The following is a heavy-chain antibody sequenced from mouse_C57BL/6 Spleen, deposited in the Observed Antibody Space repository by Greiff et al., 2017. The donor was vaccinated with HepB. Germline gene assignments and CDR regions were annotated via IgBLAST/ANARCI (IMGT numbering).Heavy chain of an antibody. Sequence: QVQLKQPGAELVKPGASVKLSCKASGYTFTSYWMHWVKQRPGQGLEWIGMIHPNSGSTNYNEKFKSKATLTVDKSSSTAYMQLSSLTSEDSAVYYCARAYGSSWRYFDVWGTGTTVTVSS. D-gene: IGHD1-1*01. CDR3: ARAYGSSWRYFDV. CDR2: IHPNSGST. V-gene: IGHV1-64*01. CDR1: GYTFTSYW. J-gene: IGHJ1*03.